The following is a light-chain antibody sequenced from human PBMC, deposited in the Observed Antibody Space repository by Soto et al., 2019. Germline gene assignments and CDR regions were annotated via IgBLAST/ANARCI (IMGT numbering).Light chain of an antibody. V-gene: IGLV1-44*01. CDR3: AAWDDSLNGVV. CDR2: SNN. CDR1: SSNIGSNT. Sequence: QSVLTQPPSASGTPGQRVTISCSGSSSNIGSNTVNWYQQLPGTAPKLLIYSNNQRPSGVPDRFSGSKSGTSASLAISGLQSEDEAAYYCAAWDDSLNGVVFRGGTKLTVL. J-gene: IGLJ2*01.